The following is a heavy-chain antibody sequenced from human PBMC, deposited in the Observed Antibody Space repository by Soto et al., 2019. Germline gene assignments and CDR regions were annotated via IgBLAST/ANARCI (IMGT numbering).Heavy chain of an antibody. J-gene: IGHJ6*02. CDR3: ARSIAAAGPNYYYYGMDV. V-gene: IGHV1-69*01. CDR1: GGTFSSYA. D-gene: IGHD6-13*01. Sequence: QVQRVQSGAEVKKPGSSVKVSCKASGGTFSSYAISWVRQAPGQGLEWMGGIIPIFGTANYAQKFQGRVTITADESTSTAYMELSSLRSEDTAVYYCARSIAAAGPNYYYYGMDVWGQGTTVTVSS. CDR2: IIPIFGTA.